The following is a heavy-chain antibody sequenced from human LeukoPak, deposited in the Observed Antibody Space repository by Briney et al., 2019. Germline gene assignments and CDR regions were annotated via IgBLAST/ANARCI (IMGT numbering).Heavy chain of an antibody. J-gene: IGHJ4*02. CDR1: GFTFSSYS. CDR2: ISSSSSTI. V-gene: IGHV3-48*04. D-gene: IGHD6-13*01. CDR3: TRRYSSTWRQFDY. Sequence: GGSLRLSCAASGFTFSSYSMNWVRQAPGKGLEWVSYISSSSSTIYYADSVKGRFTISRDNAKHSLYLQMNSLRAEDTAVYYCTRRYSSTWRQFDYWGQGTLVTISS.